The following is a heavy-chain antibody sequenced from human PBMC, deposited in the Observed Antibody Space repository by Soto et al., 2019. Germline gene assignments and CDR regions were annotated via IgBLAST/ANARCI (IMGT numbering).Heavy chain of an antibody. V-gene: IGHV3-30*08. CDR2: ISFDGSDK. CDR3: ETSARYIVDY. D-gene: IGHD5-18*01. J-gene: IGHJ4*02. Sequence: QVQLVDSRGGLVQPGRSLRLSCAASAFTFSNYAIHWVRQAPGKGLEWVALISFDGSDKYYADSVKGRFTISRDSSKIVLYLQMNSLRVEDTAVYYCETSARYIVDYWGQGTLVTVSS. CDR1: AFTFSNYA.